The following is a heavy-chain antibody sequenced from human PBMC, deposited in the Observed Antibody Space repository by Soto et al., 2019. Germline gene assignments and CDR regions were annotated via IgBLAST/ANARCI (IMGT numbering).Heavy chain of an antibody. V-gene: IGHV4-59*01. CDR1: GGSISSYY. D-gene: IGHD2-2*01. Sequence: QVQLQESGPGLVKPSETLSLTCTVSGGSISSYYWSWIRQPPGKGLEWIGYIYYSGSTNYNPSLKSRVTISVDTSKNPFSLQLSSVTAADTAVYYCARGNIVVVPAARSDWYFDLWGRGTLVTVSS. J-gene: IGHJ2*01. CDR2: IYYSGST. CDR3: ARGNIVVVPAARSDWYFDL.